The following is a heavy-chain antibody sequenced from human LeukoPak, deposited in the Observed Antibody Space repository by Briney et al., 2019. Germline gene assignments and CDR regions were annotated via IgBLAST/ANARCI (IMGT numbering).Heavy chain of an antibody. D-gene: IGHD1-20*01. CDR1: GFTFSSYS. J-gene: IGHJ4*02. CDR2: ISSSSYL. V-gene: IGHV3-21*01. CDR3: ARGTYNWNVDNDY. Sequence: GGSLRLSCAASGFTFSSYSMNWVRRAQGKGREWVSSISSSSYLYYADPAKGRFTISKANAKDSLYLQMISLRDEDTAVYYCARGTYNWNVDNDYWGQGTLVTVSS.